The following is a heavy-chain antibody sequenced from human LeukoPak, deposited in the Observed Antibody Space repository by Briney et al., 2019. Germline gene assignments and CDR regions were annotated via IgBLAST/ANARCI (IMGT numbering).Heavy chain of an antibody. CDR1: GGTFSSYA. Sequence: ASVKVSCKASGGTFSSYAISWVRQAPGQGLEWMGRIIPIFGTANYAQKFQGRVTITADKSTSTAYMELSSLRSEDTAVYYCARLWGRNIVATMGDVWGKGTTVTVSS. V-gene: IGHV1-69*06. D-gene: IGHD5-12*01. CDR2: IIPIFGTA. J-gene: IGHJ6*04. CDR3: ARLWGRNIVATMGDV.